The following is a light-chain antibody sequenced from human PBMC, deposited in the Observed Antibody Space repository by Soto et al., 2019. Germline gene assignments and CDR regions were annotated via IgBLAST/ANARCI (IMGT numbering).Light chain of an antibody. V-gene: IGLV3-21*01. Sequence: SYELTQPPSVSVAPGETARISCGGNNVGSRSVHWYQQKPGQAPFLVIYYDSDRPSGIPERFSGSNSGNTATLIISRVEAGDEAXYXCQVWEATGDQVVFGGGTKLTVL. CDR3: QVWEATGDQVV. CDR2: YDS. J-gene: IGLJ2*01. CDR1: NVGSRS.